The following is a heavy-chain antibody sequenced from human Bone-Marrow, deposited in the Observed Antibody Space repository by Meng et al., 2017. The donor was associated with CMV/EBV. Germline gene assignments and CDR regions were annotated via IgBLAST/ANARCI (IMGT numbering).Heavy chain of an antibody. CDR3: ASNTWTD. V-gene: IGHV3-21*01. CDR1: GGSVSSGSYY. D-gene: IGHD3/OR15-3a*01. CDR2: ISSSSSYI. J-gene: IGHJ4*02. Sequence: ETLSLTCTVSGGSVSSGSYYWSWIRQPPGKGLEWVSSISSSSSYIYYADSVKGRFTISRDNAKNSLYLQMNSLRAEDTAVYYCASNTWTDWGQGTLVTVSS.